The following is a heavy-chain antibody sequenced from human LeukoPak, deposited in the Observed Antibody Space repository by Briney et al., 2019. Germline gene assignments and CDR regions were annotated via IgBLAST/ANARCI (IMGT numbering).Heavy chain of an antibody. CDR2: ISSGSNYI. D-gene: IGHD5-18*01. Sequence: GGSLRLSCAASGFTFSSYSMNWVRQAPGKGLEWVSSISSGSNYIYYADSVKGRFTISRDNAENSLYLQMNSLRAEDTAVFYCARVGYNYGQFDYWGQGTLVTVSS. V-gene: IGHV3-21*01. CDR3: ARVGYNYGQFDY. J-gene: IGHJ4*02. CDR1: GFTFSSYS.